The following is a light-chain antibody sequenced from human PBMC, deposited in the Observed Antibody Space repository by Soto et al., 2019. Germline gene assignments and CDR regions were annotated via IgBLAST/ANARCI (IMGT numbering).Light chain of an antibody. Sequence: QSVLTQPPSVSAAPGQKVTISCSGSSSNIGNNYVSWYQQLPGTAPKLLIYENNKRPSGIPDRFSGSKSGTSATLGITGFQTGDEAVYYCGTWDSSLSAGFYVFGTGTKVTVL. V-gene: IGLV1-51*02. CDR2: ENN. J-gene: IGLJ1*01. CDR3: GTWDSSLSAGFYV. CDR1: SSNIGNNY.